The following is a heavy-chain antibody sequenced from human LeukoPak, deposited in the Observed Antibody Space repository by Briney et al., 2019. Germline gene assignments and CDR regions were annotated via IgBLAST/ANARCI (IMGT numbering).Heavy chain of an antibody. CDR2: IYHSGST. J-gene: IGHJ4*02. V-gene: IGHV4-30-2*01. D-gene: IGHD3-10*01. CDR1: GGSISSGGYS. CDR3: ARGGWVRGVTVDY. Sequence: SETLSLTCAVSGGSISSGGYSWSWIRQPPGKGLEWIGYIYHSGSTYYNPSLKSRVTISVDRSKNQFSLKLSSVTAADTAVYYCARGGWVRGVTVDYWGQGTLATVSS.